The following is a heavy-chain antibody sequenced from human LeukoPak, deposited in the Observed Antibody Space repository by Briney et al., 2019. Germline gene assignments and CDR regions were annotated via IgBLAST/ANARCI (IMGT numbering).Heavy chain of an antibody. CDR2: ISGDGGRT. CDR3: ASHRRDGYNSDFDY. Sequence: GGSLRLSCAASGFTFSSYAMSWVRQAPGGGLEWVAVISGDGGRTHYADSVKGRFTISRDNSRNTLYLQMNSLRAEDTAVYYCASHRRDGYNSDFDYWGQGTLVTVSS. CDR1: GFTFSSYA. V-gene: IGHV3-23*01. D-gene: IGHD5-24*01. J-gene: IGHJ4*02.